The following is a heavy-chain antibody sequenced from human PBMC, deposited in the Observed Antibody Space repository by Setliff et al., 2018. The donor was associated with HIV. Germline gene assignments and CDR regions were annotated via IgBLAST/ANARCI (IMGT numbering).Heavy chain of an antibody. V-gene: IGHV1-2*06. Sequence: ASVKVSCKASGYTFTGYYMHWVRQAPGQGLEWMGRINPNSGGTNHAQKFQGRVTMTRDTSSSTAYMELSRLRSDDTAVYYCARRAAGGSSPNDYMDVWGKGTTVTVSS. CDR1: GYTFTGYY. D-gene: IGHD6-6*01. CDR3: ARRAAGGSSPNDYMDV. J-gene: IGHJ6*03. CDR2: INPNSGGT.